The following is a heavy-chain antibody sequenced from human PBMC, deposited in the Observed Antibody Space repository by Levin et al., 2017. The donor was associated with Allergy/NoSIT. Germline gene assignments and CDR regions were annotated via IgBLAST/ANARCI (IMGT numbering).Heavy chain of an antibody. V-gene: IGHV3-74*01. CDR2: INSDGSST. CDR3: ARGYYYYGMDV. J-gene: IGHJ6*02. Sequence: GGSLRLSCAASGFTFSSYWMHWVRQAPGKGLVWVSRINSDGSSTSYADSVKGRFTISRDNAKNTLYLQMNSLRAEDTAVYYCARGYYYYGMDVWGQGTTVTVSS. CDR1: GFTFSSYW.